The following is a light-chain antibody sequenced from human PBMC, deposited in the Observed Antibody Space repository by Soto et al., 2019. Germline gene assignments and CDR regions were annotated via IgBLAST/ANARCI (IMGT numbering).Light chain of an antibody. V-gene: IGKV1-27*01. CDR2: AAS. CDR1: LPISNY. Sequence: DIQMTQSPSSLSASVGDRVTITCRASLPISNYLAWYQQKPGKIPNLLIYAASTLQAGVPSRFSGSTSGTEFALTSSSLQPDDSATYYCQQYASPPPTFGQGTKVDIK. J-gene: IGKJ1*01. CDR3: QQYASPPPT.